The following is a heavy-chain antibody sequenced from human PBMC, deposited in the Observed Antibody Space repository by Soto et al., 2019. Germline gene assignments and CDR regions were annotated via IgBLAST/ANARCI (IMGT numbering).Heavy chain of an antibody. J-gene: IGHJ6*02. V-gene: IGHV4-34*01. D-gene: IGHD1-1*01. CDR3: ARHLRTSYYYYGMDV. CDR1: GESFSGYR. CDR2: INHSGST. Sequence: SETLSLTCAVYGESFSGYRWTWIRQPPGKGLEWIGEINHSGSTNCNPSLKSRVTISVDTSKNQFSLKLSSVTAADTAVYYCARHLRTSYYYYGMDVWGQGATVTVSS.